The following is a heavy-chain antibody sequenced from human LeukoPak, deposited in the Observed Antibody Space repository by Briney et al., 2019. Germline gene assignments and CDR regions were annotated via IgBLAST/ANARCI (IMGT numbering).Heavy chain of an antibody. Sequence: SETLSLTCTVSGGSISSGGYYWSWIRQHPGKGLEWIGYIYYSGSTYYNPSLKSRVTISVDTSKNQFSLKLSSVTAADTAVYYCARGPYYYDSKTFDYWGQGTLVTVFS. D-gene: IGHD3-22*01. CDR1: GGSISSGGYY. CDR2: IYYSGST. CDR3: ARGPYYYDSKTFDY. V-gene: IGHV4-31*03. J-gene: IGHJ4*02.